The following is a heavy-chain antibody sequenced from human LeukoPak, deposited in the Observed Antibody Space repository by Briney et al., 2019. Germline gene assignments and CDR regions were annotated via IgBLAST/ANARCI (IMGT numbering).Heavy chain of an antibody. D-gene: IGHD4-23*01. CDR2: MDQDGSEI. V-gene: IGHV3-7*03. Sequence: GGSLRLSCAGSGFTSGGYWMCWVRQAPGKGPEWVANMDQDGSEINYLDSVKGRFTISRDNAKNALYLWMNSLRADDTAVYYCARDRGYSTFDSWGQGVLVTVSS. CDR1: GFTSGGYW. CDR3: ARDRGYSTFDS. J-gene: IGHJ4*02.